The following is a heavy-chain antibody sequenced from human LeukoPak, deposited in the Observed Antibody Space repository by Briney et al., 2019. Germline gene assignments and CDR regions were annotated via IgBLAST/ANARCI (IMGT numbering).Heavy chain of an antibody. CDR3: ATCMDNYDSSGYYSYFQH. CDR1: GFTFSSYE. J-gene: IGHJ1*01. D-gene: IGHD3-22*01. V-gene: IGHV3-23*01. CDR2: ITGSGGRK. Sequence: GGALRLPCAASGFTFSSYEMNWVSQAPGRGGEWVSSITGSGGRKYYAESVKGRFTIHRDKSKNTLYLQMNSLRAESTAVYDCATCMDNYDSSGYYSYFQHWGQGTLVTVSS.